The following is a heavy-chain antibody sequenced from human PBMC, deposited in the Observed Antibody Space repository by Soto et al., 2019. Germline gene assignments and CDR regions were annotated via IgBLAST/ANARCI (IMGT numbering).Heavy chain of an antibody. Sequence: QVQLVQSGAEVKKPGSSVKVSCKASGGTFSSYAISLVRQAPGQGLEGMGGIIPIFGTANYAQKFQGRATITADKSTSTAYMELSSLRSEDTAVYYCARGCSSTSCYRSWFDPWGQGTLVTVSS. CDR2: IIPIFGTA. CDR3: ARGCSSTSCYRSWFDP. V-gene: IGHV1-69*06. D-gene: IGHD2-2*02. J-gene: IGHJ5*02. CDR1: GGTFSSYA.